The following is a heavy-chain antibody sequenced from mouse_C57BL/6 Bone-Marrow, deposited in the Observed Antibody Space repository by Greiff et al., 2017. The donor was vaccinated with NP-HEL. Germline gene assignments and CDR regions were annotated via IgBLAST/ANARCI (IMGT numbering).Heavy chain of an antibody. Sequence: VQLQQPGAELVRPGSSVKLSCKASGYTFTSYWMDWVKQRPGQGLEWIGNIYPSDSETHYNQKFKDKATLTVDKSSSTAYMQLSSLTSEDSAVYYCARRGEWLLRGYYFDYWGQGTTLTVSS. CDR2: IYPSDSET. D-gene: IGHD2-3*01. V-gene: IGHV1-61*01. CDR3: ARRGEWLLRGYYFDY. CDR1: GYTFTSYW. J-gene: IGHJ2*01.